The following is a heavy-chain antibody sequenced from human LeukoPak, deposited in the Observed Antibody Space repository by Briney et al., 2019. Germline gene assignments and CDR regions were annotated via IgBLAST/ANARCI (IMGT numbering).Heavy chain of an antibody. CDR2: IIPIFGTA. Sequence: SGKVSCKASGGTFSSYAISWVRQAPGQGLEWMGGIIPIFGTANYAQKFQGRVTITADESTSTAYMQLSSLRSEDTAVYYCARGLFGDSGYDSPLDYWGQGTLVTVSS. V-gene: IGHV1-69*01. CDR3: ARGLFGDSGYDSPLDY. J-gene: IGHJ4*02. CDR1: GGTFSSYA. D-gene: IGHD5-12*01.